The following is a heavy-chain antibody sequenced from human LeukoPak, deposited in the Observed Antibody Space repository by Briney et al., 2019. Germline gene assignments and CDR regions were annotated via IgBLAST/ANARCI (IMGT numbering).Heavy chain of an antibody. CDR2: INQDESEK. J-gene: IGHJ4*02. Sequence: GGSLRLSCSASGFTFSSYGMSWVRQAPGKGLEWVAKINQDESEKDYVDSVKGRFTISRDNAKNSLYLQMNSLRDEDTAVYYCAKNTTYSFDDWGQGTLVTVYS. CDR3: AKNTTYSFDD. CDR1: GFTFSSYG. D-gene: IGHD1-1*01. V-gene: IGHV3-7*01.